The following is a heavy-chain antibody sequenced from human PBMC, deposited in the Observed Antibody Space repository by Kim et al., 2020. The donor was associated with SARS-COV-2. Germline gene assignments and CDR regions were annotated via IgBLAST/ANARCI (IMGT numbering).Heavy chain of an antibody. V-gene: IGHV3-21*01. Sequence: ADAVKGRFTISRANAKNSLYLQMNSLRAEDTAVYYCARGSLAYYYYYYMDVWGKGTTVTVSS. CDR3: ARGSLAYYYYYYMDV. D-gene: IGHD3-10*01. J-gene: IGHJ6*03.